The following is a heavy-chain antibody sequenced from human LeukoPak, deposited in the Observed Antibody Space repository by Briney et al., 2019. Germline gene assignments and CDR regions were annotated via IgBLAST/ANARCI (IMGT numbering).Heavy chain of an antibody. D-gene: IGHD4-11*01. CDR2: INPNSGGT. Sequence: ASVKVSCKASGYTFTGYYMHWVRQAPGQGLAWMGWINPNSGGTNYAQKFQGRVTMTRDTSISTAYMELSRLRSDDTAVYYCARGKRAAPSNYVSSFRYYFDYWGQGTLVTVSS. CDR1: GYTFTGYY. V-gene: IGHV1-2*02. CDR3: ARGKRAAPSNYVSSFRYYFDY. J-gene: IGHJ4*02.